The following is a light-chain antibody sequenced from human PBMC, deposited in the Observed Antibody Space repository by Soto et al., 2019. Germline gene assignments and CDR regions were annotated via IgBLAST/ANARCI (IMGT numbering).Light chain of an antibody. V-gene: IGLV2-14*01. CDR2: DVS. J-gene: IGLJ1*01. Sequence: QSALTQPASVSGSPGQSITISCTGTSSDVGGYNYVSWYQQHPGKAPKLMIYDVSNRPSGVSNRFSGSKSGNTASLTISGLQDEDEADYYCSSYTSRSTHVFGTGTKVTVL. CDR3: SSYTSRSTHV. CDR1: SSDVGGYNY.